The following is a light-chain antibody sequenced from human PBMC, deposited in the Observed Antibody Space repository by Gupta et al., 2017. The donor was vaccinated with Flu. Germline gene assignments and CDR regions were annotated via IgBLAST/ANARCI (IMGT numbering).Light chain of an antibody. CDR2: GAS. CDR1: QSVSSY. V-gene: IGKV3-11*01. CDR3: QQRSKWPRT. J-gene: IGKJ2*01. Sequence: EIVLTQSPATLSLPPGERATFSCRASQSVSSYLAWYQQKPGQAPRLLISGASSRATDIPARCSSSGSMDSFTLTISILDPEVFAVYYCQQRSKWPRTFGQGTKLEIK.